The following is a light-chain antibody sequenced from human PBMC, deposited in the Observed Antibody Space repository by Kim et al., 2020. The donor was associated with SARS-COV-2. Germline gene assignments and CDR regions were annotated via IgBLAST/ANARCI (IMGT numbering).Light chain of an antibody. CDR3: CSFAGRYTLI. Sequence: QSALTQPPSVSGSPGQSVTISCTGTGSDVGAYTYVSWYQQHPGKAPKLLIYGVTVRPSGVPGRFSGSKLGHTASLTISGLQAEDEADYYCCSFAGRYTLIFGGGTKLTVL. J-gene: IGLJ2*01. CDR1: GSDVGAYTY. V-gene: IGLV2-11*01. CDR2: GVT.